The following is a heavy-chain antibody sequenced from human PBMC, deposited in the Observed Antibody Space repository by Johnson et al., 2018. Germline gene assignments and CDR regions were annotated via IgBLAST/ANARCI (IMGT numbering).Heavy chain of an antibody. Sequence: QVQLVQSGGGLVKPGGSXRLSCAASGFSFSNYGMHWVRQAPGKGLEWVSAISGSGGSTYYADSVKGRFTISRDNSKNTLYLQMNSLRAEDKAVYYCAKDWEVASIGTGGYFHHWGQGTLVTVSS. CDR1: GFSFSNYG. J-gene: IGHJ1*01. CDR2: ISGSGGST. V-gene: IGHV3-NL1*01. D-gene: IGHD6-13*01. CDR3: AKDWEVASIGTGGYFHH.